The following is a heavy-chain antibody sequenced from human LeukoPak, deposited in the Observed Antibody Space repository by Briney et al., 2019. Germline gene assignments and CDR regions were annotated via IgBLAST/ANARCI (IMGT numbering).Heavy chain of an antibody. D-gene: IGHD2-8*01. CDR1: GGTISGSSYY. Sequence: SETLSLTCTVSGGTISGSSYYWGWIRQPPGKGLEWIGSIYYSGSTYYNPSLKSQVTISVDTSKNHFSLKLSSVTTADTAVYYCTRREGYCSNGICYIFYDYWGQGTLVTVSS. V-gene: IGHV4-39*02. CDR2: IYYSGST. J-gene: IGHJ4*02. CDR3: TRREGYCSNGICYIFYDY.